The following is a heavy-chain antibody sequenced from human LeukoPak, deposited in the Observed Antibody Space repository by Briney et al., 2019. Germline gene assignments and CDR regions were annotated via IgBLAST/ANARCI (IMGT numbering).Heavy chain of an antibody. J-gene: IGHJ4*02. CDR3: ARSTLGVPLHY. CDR1: GGSISSYY. CDR2: IYYSGGT. Sequence: SETLSLTCTVSGGSISSYYWSWIRQPPGQGLEWIGYIYYSGGTNYNPSLKSRVTISVDTSKNQFSLKLSSLTAADTAVYYCARSTLGVPLHYWGQGTLVTVSS. D-gene: IGHD3-16*01. V-gene: IGHV4-59*01.